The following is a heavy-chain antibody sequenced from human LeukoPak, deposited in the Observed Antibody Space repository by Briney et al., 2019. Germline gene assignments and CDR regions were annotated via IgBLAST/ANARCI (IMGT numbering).Heavy chain of an antibody. V-gene: IGHV3-30*03. CDR3: ARVGEWLALDY. CDR2: ISYDGSNK. J-gene: IGHJ4*02. CDR1: GFTFNTYS. Sequence: GGSLRLSCAASGFTFNTYSMNWARQAPGKGLEWVAVISYDGSNKYYADSVKGRFTISRDNSKNTLYLQMNSLRAEDTAVYYCARVGEWLALDYWGQGTLVTVSS. D-gene: IGHD3-16*01.